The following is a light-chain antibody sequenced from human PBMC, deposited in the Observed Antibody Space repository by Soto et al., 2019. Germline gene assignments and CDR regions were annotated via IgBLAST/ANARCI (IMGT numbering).Light chain of an antibody. J-gene: IGKJ2*01. CDR3: QQYNDWPPKQYT. V-gene: IGKV3-15*01. CDR1: QSVSSN. Sequence: EIVMTQSPATLSVSPGERATLSCRASQSVSSNLAWYQQKPGQAPRLLIYGASNRATGIPARFSGSGSGTEFTLTISSLQSEDFAVYSCQQYNDWPPKQYTFGQGTKLEIK. CDR2: GAS.